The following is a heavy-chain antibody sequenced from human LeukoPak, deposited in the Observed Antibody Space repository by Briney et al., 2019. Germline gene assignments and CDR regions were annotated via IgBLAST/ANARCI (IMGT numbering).Heavy chain of an antibody. CDR3: ARDGAVAGLIDY. CDR1: GFTFSSYA. CDR2: ISSNGGST. D-gene: IGHD6-19*01. J-gene: IGHJ4*02. Sequence: GGSLRLSCAASGFTFSSYAMHWVRQAPGKGLEYVSAISSNGGSTYYANSVKGRFTISRDNSKNTLYLQMGSLRAEDMAVYYCARDGAVAGLIDYWGQGTLVTVSS. V-gene: IGHV3-64*01.